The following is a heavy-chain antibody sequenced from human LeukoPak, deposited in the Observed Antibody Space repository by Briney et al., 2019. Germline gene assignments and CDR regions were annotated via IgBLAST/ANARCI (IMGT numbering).Heavy chain of an antibody. D-gene: IGHD3-22*01. CDR3: ARALFNYDSSGLTY. V-gene: IGHV3-33*01. J-gene: IGHJ4*02. Sequence: GRSLRLSCAASGFTFSSYGMHWVRQAPGKGLEWVALIWYDGSNRYYADSVKGRFTISRDNSKNTLSLQMNSLRAEDTAVYYCARALFNYDSSGLTYWGQGTLVTVSS. CDR2: IWYDGSNR. CDR1: GFTFSSYG.